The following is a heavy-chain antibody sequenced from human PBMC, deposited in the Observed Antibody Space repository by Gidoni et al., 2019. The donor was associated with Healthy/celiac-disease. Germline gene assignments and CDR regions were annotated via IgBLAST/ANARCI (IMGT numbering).Heavy chain of an antibody. V-gene: IGHV3-48*02. CDR3: AREEVPYYDSSGLTD. D-gene: IGHD3-22*01. CDR1: GFTFSSYS. J-gene: IGHJ4*02. Sequence: EVQLVESGGGLVQPGGSLRLSCAASGFTFSSYSMNWVRQAPGKGLEWVSYISSSSSPIYYADSVKGRFTISRENAKNSLYLQMNSLRDEDTAVYYCAREEVPYYDSSGLTDWGQGTLVTVSS. CDR2: ISSSSSPI.